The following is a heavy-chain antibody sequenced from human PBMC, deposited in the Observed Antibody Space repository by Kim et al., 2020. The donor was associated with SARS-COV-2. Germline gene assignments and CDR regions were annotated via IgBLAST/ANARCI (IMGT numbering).Heavy chain of an antibody. CDR3: AKMVIMDGYNYFYYYAMDA. CDR1: GFTFDTYA. V-gene: IGHV3-23*01. J-gene: IGHJ6*02. CDR2: ISGGALNK. Sequence: GGSLRLSCVGSGFTFDTYAMSWVRQGPGKGLEWVSVISGGALNKFYADSVRGRFTISRDNSKNMLYLQMNSLRDEDTALYYCAKMVIMDGYNYFYYYAMDAWGQGTTVTVSS. D-gene: IGHD2-21*01.